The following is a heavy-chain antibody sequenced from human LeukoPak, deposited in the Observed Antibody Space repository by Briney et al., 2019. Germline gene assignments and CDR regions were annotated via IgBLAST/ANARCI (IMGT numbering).Heavy chain of an antibody. CDR2: ISAYNGNT. J-gene: IGHJ4*02. D-gene: IGHD3-22*01. Sequence: ASVKVSCKASGYTFTSYGISWVRQAPGQGLEWMGWISAYNGNTNYAQKLQGRVTMTTDTSTSTAYMELRSLRSDDTAVYYCAGDLKPGYYDSSGKLNYFDYWGQGTLVTVSS. CDR3: AGDLKPGYYDSSGKLNYFDY. CDR1: GYTFTSYG. V-gene: IGHV1-18*01.